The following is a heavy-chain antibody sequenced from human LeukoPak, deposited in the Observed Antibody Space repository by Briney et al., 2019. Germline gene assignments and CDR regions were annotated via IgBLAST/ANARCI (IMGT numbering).Heavy chain of an antibody. D-gene: IGHD3-10*01. CDR3: AGNYGPYYFDY. Sequence: GESLKISCAASGFTFSNYGMHWVRQAPGKGLEWVAVIWYDGSNKYYADSVKGRFTISRDNSKNTLYLQMNSLRAEDTAVYYCAGNYGPYYFDYWGQGTLVTVSS. J-gene: IGHJ4*02. CDR1: GFTFSNYG. CDR2: IWYDGSNK. V-gene: IGHV3-33*01.